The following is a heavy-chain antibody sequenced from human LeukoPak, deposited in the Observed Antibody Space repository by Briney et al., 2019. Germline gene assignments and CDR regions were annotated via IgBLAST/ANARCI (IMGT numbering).Heavy chain of an antibody. CDR1: GFTFDDYG. Sequence: GGSLRLSCAASGFTFDDYGMSWVGQAPGKGPEWVSGINWNGGSTGYADSVKGRFTISRDNAKNTLYLQMNSLRAEDTAVYYCARVYYDSSGLYYYYYMDVWGKGTTVTISS. V-gene: IGHV3-20*04. CDR2: INWNGGST. J-gene: IGHJ6*03. D-gene: IGHD3-22*01. CDR3: ARVYYDSSGLYYYYYMDV.